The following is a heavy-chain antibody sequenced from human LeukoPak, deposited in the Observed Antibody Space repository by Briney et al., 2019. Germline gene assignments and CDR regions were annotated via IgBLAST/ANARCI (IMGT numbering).Heavy chain of an antibody. V-gene: IGHV3-48*01. J-gene: IGHJ4*02. Sequence: GGSLRLSCAASGLTFSSYSMNWVRQAPGKGLEWVSYISSSSSTIYYADSVKGRFTISRDNSKNTLYLQMNSLRAEDTAVYYCAKGLRWSPSGYYFDYWGQGTLVTVSS. D-gene: IGHD4-23*01. CDR2: ISSSSSTI. CDR1: GLTFSSYS. CDR3: AKGLRWSPSGYYFDY.